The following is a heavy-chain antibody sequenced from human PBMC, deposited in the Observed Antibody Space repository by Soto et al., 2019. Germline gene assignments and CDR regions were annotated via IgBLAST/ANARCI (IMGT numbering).Heavy chain of an antibody. V-gene: IGHV3-66*01. CDR2: IYSGGST. J-gene: IGHJ6*03. D-gene: IGHD3-10*01. CDR1: GFTVSSNY. Sequence: GGSLRLSCAASGFTVSSNYMSWVRQAPGKGLEWVSVIYSGGSTYYADSVKGRFTISKDNSKNTLYLQMNGLRAEDTAVYYCARAHAALKNYYGSGSPRPTPPDYYYYMDVWGKGTTVTVSS. CDR3: ARAHAALKNYYGSGSPRPTPPDYYYYMDV.